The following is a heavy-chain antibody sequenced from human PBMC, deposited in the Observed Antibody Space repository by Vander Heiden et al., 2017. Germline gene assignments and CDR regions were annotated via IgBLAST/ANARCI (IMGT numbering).Heavy chain of an antibody. V-gene: IGHV6-1*01. CDR1: RDSVPSINVT. CDR3: ARGTAAGGFFDY. CDR2: TYYRSEWYY. D-gene: IGHD6-13*01. J-gene: IGHJ4*02. Sequence: QVQLQQSGPGLVKPSQTLSLTCAISRDSVPSINVTWDWIRQSPSRGLEWLGRTYYRSEWYYDYAVSVKSRVSIKSDTSKNHFSLLLNSVSPEDTAVYYCARGTAAGGFFDYWGPGGLVTVSS.